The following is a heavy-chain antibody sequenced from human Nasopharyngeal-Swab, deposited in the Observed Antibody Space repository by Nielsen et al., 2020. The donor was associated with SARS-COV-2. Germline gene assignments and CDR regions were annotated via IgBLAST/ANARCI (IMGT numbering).Heavy chain of an antibody. Sequence: SETLSLTCAVYGGSFSGYYWSWIRQPPGKGLEWIGEINHRGSTNYNPSLKSRVTISVDTSKNQFSLKLSSVTAADTAVYYCARGGSGYYPYYYYGMDVWGQGTTVTVSS. V-gene: IGHV4-34*01. J-gene: IGHJ6*02. CDR2: INHRGST. CDR1: GGSFSGYY. CDR3: ARGGSGYYPYYYYGMDV. D-gene: IGHD3-22*01.